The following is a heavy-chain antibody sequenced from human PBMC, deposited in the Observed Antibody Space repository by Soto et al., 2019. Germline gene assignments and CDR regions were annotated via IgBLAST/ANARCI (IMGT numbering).Heavy chain of an antibody. Sequence: QVQLVQSGAEVKKPGASVKVSCKASGYTFTSYGISWVRQAPGQGLEWMGWISAYNGNTNYAQKLQGRVTMTTDTSTSTAYMELRSLRSDDTAVYYWARDRGRRYYDSSGPSFDYWGQGTLVTVSS. CDR2: ISAYNGNT. D-gene: IGHD3-22*01. V-gene: IGHV1-18*01. CDR1: GYTFTSYG. CDR3: ARDRGRRYYDSSGPSFDY. J-gene: IGHJ4*02.